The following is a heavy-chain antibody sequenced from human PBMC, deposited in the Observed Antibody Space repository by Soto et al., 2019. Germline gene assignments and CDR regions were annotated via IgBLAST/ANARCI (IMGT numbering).Heavy chain of an antibody. CDR1: GYTFTSYG. D-gene: IGHD3-3*01. J-gene: IGHJ4*02. Sequence: QVQLVQSGAEVKKPGASVKVSCKASGYTFTSYGISWVRQAPGQGLEWMGWISAYNGNTNYAQKLQGRVTMTTDTSTSTAYMALRSLRSDDTAVYYCAFSATYYDFWSGYSMFDYWGQGTLVTVSS. V-gene: IGHV1-18*01. CDR2: ISAYNGNT. CDR3: AFSATYYDFWSGYSMFDY.